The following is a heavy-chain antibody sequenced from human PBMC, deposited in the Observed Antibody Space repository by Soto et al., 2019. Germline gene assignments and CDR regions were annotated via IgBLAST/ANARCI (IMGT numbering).Heavy chain of an antibody. CDR1: GYTFTGYY. CDR2: INPNSGGT. CDR3: ARDSVVGGTFGPTFDY. V-gene: IGHV1-2*02. D-gene: IGHD2-15*01. Sequence: ASVKVSCKASGYTFTGYYMHWVRQAPGQGLEWMGWINPNSGGTNYAQKFQGRVTMTRDTSISTAYMELSRLRSDDTAVYYCARDSVVGGTFGPTFDYWGQGTLVTVSS. J-gene: IGHJ4*02.